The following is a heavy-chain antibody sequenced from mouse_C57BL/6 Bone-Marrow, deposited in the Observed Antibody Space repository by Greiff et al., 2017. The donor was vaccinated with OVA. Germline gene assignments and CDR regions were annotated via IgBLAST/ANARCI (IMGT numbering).Heavy chain of an antibody. CDR1: GYSITSGYY. CDR2: ISYDGSN. Sequence: EVKLMESGPGLVKPSQSLSLTCLVTGYSITSGYYWHWIRQFPGNKLEWMGYISYDGSNNYNPSLKNLISITRDTSKNQLFLRLNSVTTEDTATVYCARDRGYHYFDYWGQGTTLTVSS. J-gene: IGHJ2*01. CDR3: ARDRGYHYFDY. D-gene: IGHD2-2*01. V-gene: IGHV3-6*01.